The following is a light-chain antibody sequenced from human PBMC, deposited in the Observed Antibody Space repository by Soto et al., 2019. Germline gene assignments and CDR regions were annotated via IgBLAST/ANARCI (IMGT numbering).Light chain of an antibody. V-gene: IGKV1-5*03. J-gene: IGKJ4*01. CDR2: RAS. CDR1: QSISSW. Sequence: EIQMTQSPSTLSASIGDRVTITCRASQSISSWLAWYQQKPGKAPKVLIYRASTLESGVPSRFSGSGSGTEFTLTISTLQPDDFATYYCQQYDSYPVTFGGGTKVDIK. CDR3: QQYDSYPVT.